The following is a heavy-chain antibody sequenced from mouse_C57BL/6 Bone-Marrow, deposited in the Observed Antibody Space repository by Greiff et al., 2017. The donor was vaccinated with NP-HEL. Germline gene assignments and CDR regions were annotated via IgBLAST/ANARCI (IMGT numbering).Heavy chain of an antibody. Sequence: QVQLQQSGAELARPGASVKMSCKASGYTFTSYTVHWVKQRPGQGLEWIGYINPSSGYTKYNQKFKDKATLTADKSSSTAYMQLSSLTSEDSAVYYCARSRRLRGPMDYWGQGTSVTVSS. CDR3: ARSRRLRGPMDY. V-gene: IGHV1-4*01. CDR2: INPSSGYT. CDR1: GYTFTSYT. D-gene: IGHD2-4*01. J-gene: IGHJ4*01.